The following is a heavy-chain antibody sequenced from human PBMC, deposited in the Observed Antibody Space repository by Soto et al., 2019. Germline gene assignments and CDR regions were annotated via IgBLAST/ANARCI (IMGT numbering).Heavy chain of an antibody. CDR3: ARDPGYSYGNT. V-gene: IGHV1-69*13. Sequence: SVKVSCKASGGTFDNYAITWVRQAPGQGLEWMAGIIPMLDSANYAEKFQDRVTITADESTSTAYMEVSSLRSEDTAVYYCARDPGYSYGNTWGQGTLVTVSS. J-gene: IGHJ5*02. CDR2: IIPMLDSA. CDR1: GGTFDNYA. D-gene: IGHD5-18*01.